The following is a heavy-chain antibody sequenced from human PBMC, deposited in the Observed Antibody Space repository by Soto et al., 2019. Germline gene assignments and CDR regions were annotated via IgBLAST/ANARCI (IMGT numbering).Heavy chain of an antibody. J-gene: IGHJ6*02. CDR2: INTHNGNT. CDR1: GYSFSTYG. D-gene: IGHD3-10*01. V-gene: IGHV1-18*01. Sequence: ASVKVCCKASGYSFSTYGSSWVRQAPGQGLEWLGWINTHNGNTNYAQNLQGRVIMTADTSTSTAYMELRSLRSDDTAIYYCTREGSAPYYYYGMDAWGQGTTVTVS. CDR3: TREGSAPYYYYGMDA.